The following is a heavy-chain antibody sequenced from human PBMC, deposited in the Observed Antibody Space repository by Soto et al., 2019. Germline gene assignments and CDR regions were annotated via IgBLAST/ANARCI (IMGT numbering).Heavy chain of an antibody. CDR3: ARGGIPPSGYGIAYAMDV. CDR1: GESFNGYY. V-gene: IGHV4-34*01. J-gene: IGHJ6*02. D-gene: IGHD2-21*01. CDR2: IHYSGST. Sequence: SETLSLTCTAYGESFNGYYWSWIRQPPGKGLEWIGEIHYSGSTYYTPALKSRVTLSVDTSKNQFSLSLNSVTAADTAVYYCARGGIPPSGYGIAYAMDVWGQGTTVTVSS.